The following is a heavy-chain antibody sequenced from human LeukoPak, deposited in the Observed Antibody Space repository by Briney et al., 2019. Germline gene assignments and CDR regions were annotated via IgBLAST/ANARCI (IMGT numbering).Heavy chain of an antibody. CDR3: ARASAVAGTRHY. J-gene: IGHJ4*02. Sequence: GGSLRLSCAASGFTFSSYGMTWVRQAPGKGLEWVSFVSENGRATDYADSVRGRFTISRDNAKNSLYLQMNSLRAEDTAVYYCARASAVAGTRHYWGQGTLVTVSS. V-gene: IGHV3-48*01. D-gene: IGHD6-19*01. CDR2: VSENGRAT. CDR1: GFTFSSYG.